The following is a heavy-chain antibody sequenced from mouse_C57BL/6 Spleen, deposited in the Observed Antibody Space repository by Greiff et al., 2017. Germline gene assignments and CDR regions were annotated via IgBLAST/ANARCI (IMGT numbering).Heavy chain of an antibody. CDR2: IYPGDGDT. CDR1: GYAFSSSW. D-gene: IGHD6-1*01. Sequence: VQLQQSGPELVKPGASVKISCKASGYAFSSSWMNWVKQRPGKGLEWIGRIYPGDGDTNYNGKFKGKATLTAAKSSSTAYMQLSSLTSEDSAVYFCARSTLGAMDYWGQGTSVTVSS. CDR3: ARSTLGAMDY. V-gene: IGHV1-82*01. J-gene: IGHJ4*01.